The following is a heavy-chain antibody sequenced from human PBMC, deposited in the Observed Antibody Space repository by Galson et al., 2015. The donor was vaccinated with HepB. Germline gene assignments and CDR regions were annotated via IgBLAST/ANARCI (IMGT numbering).Heavy chain of an antibody. V-gene: IGHV3-23*01. CDR3: AKAEPAKCYYYGMDV. CDR1: GFTFSGYA. J-gene: IGHJ6*02. CDR2: ISGSGGNT. Sequence: SLRLSCAASGFTFSGYAMTWVRQAPGKGLEWVSTISGSGGNTYYADSVKGRFTISRDNSKNTLYLQMNSLRAEDTAVYYCAKAEPAKCYYYGMDVWGQGTTVTVSS. D-gene: IGHD2-15*01.